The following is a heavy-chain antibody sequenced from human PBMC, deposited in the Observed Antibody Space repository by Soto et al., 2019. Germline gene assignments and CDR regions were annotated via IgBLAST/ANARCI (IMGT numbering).Heavy chain of an antibody. CDR3: ARGQRGDYDILTGQYRGYYYGMDV. J-gene: IGHJ6*02. V-gene: IGHV4-59*01. D-gene: IGHD3-9*01. CDR1: GGSISSYY. Sequence: LSLTCTVSGGSISSYYWSWIRQPPGKGLEWIGYIYYSGSTNYNPSLKSRVTISVDTSKNQFSLKLSSVTAADTAVYYCARGQRGDYDILTGQYRGYYYGMDVWGQGTTVTVSS. CDR2: IYYSGST.